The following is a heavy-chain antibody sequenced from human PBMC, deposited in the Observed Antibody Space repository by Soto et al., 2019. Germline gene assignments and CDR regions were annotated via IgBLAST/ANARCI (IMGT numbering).Heavy chain of an antibody. CDR2: VHSSGNT. CDR3: ARETYSTSGDENLHFDY. D-gene: IGHD3-10*01. J-gene: IGHJ4*02. Sequence: SETLSLTCAVSGDSVSSRSSYWNWIRQPPGKGLDWIGYVHSSGNTNYNPSLKSRVTILIDTSKNQFSLNLRSVTAADTALYYCARETYSTSGDENLHFDYWGQGSRVTVSS. CDR1: GDSVSSRSSY. V-gene: IGHV4-61*01.